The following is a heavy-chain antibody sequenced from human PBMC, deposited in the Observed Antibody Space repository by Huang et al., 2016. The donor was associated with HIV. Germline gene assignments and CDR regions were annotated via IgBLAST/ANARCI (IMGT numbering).Heavy chain of an antibody. CDR2: HYYTGKM. V-gene: IGHV4-39*01. J-gene: IGHJ2*01. CDR3: ARNHDFWRGRMFAISYFDV. CDR1: GGSINTGRYY. D-gene: IGHD3-3*01. Sequence: QMRFQESGPGLVKPSGTLSLTCNVSGGSINTGRYYWGWIRQPPGKGLEWGGMHYYTGKMNYDPSLKRRLTMSADTSKNQFSLNLSTVTAADTAIYYCARNHDFWRGRMFAISYFDVWGRGTLVTVAS.